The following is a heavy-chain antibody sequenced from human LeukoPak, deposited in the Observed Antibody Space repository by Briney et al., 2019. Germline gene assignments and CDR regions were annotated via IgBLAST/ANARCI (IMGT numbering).Heavy chain of an antibody. Sequence: ASVKVSCEASGYTFTSYYMHWVRQAPGQGLEWMGIINPSGGSTSYAQKFQGRVTMTRDTSTSTVYMELSSLRPEDTAVYYCARDLGAVRSFDYWGQGTLVTVSS. CDR1: GYTFTSYY. CDR2: INPSGGST. J-gene: IGHJ4*02. V-gene: IGHV1-46*01. D-gene: IGHD1-26*01. CDR3: ARDLGAVRSFDY.